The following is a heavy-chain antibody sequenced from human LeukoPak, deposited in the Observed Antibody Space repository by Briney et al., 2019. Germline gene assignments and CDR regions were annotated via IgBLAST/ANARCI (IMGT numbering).Heavy chain of an antibody. V-gene: IGHV4-59*06. Sequence: SETLSLTCTVSGGSISSYYWSWIRQPPGKGLGWIGYIYYSGSTYYNPSLKSRVTISVDTSKSQFSLKLSSVTAADTAVYYCARGHGSGSYYTLDYFDYWGQGTLVTVSS. D-gene: IGHD3-10*01. J-gene: IGHJ4*02. CDR3: ARGHGSGSYYTLDYFDY. CDR1: GGSISSYY. CDR2: IYYSGST.